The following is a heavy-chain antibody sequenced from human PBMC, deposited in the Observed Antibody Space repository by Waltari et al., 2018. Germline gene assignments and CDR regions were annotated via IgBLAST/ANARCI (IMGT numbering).Heavy chain of an antibody. CDR3: ARRGHSSYYYYYMDV. Sequence: QVQLQQWGAGLSKPSETLSLTCAVYGGTFSNNYWSWIRQTPGKGLEWIGEINPSGSTHHNPSLKSRVTIAGDTSKNQFSLELSSVSAADTAVYYCARRGHSSYYYYYMDVWGKGTTVTVSS. D-gene: IGHD5-18*01. CDR1: GGTFSNNY. V-gene: IGHV4-34*01. CDR2: INPSGST. J-gene: IGHJ6*03.